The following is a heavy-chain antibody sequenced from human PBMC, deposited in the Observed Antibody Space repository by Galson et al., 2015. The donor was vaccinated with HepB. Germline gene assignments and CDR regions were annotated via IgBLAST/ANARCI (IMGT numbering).Heavy chain of an antibody. J-gene: IGHJ4*02. Sequence: SLRLSCAASGFTFSSYGMHWVRQAPGKGLEWVAVIWYDGSNKYYADSVKGRFTISRDNSKNTLYLQMNSLRAEDTAVYYCARDLRDYGGNGPCGYWGQGTLVTVSS. CDR2: IWYDGSNK. D-gene: IGHD4-23*01. V-gene: IGHV3-33*01. CDR3: ARDLRDYGGNGPCGY. CDR1: GFTFSSYG.